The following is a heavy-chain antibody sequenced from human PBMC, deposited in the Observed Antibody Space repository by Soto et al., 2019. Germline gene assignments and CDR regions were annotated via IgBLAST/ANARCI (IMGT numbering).Heavy chain of an antibody. CDR2: ISSSSSYI. J-gene: IGHJ4*02. CDR3: ARDGGYSSSWTPFDY. CDR1: GFTFSSYS. D-gene: IGHD6-13*01. Sequence: EVQLVESGGGLVKPGGSLRLSCAASGFTFSSYSMNWVRQAPGKGLEWVSSISSSSSYIYYADSVKGRFTISRDNAXXSLYLQMNSLRAEDTAVYYCARDGGYSSSWTPFDYWGQGTLVTVSS. V-gene: IGHV3-21*01.